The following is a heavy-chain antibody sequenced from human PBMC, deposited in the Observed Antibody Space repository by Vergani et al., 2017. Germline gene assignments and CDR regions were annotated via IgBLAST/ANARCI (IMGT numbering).Heavy chain of an antibody. Sequence: QVQLQESGPGLVKPSQTLSLTCTVSGGSINSGSYFWTWIRQPAGKGLEWIGRIYTSGSTNYNPSLKSRVTVSVDTSKNHFSLKLSSVTAADTAVYYCARDGYCTSTSCYDVFDIWGQGTMVTVSS. J-gene: IGHJ3*02. D-gene: IGHD2-2*03. CDR3: ARDGYCTSTSCYDVFDI. V-gene: IGHV4-61*02. CDR1: GGSINSGSYF. CDR2: IYTSGST.